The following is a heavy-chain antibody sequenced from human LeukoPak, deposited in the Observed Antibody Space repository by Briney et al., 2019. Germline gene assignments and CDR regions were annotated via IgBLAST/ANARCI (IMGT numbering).Heavy chain of an antibody. D-gene: IGHD3-10*01. CDR2: ISWNSGSI. J-gene: IGHJ4*02. V-gene: IGHV3-9*01. Sequence: GGSLRFSCAASGFTFSSYAMSWVRQAPGKDLEWVSGISWNSGSIGYADSVKGRFTISRDNAKNSLYLQMNSLRAEDTALYYCAKANGITMVRGVISPFDYWGQGTLVTVSS. CDR3: AKANGITMVRGVISPFDY. CDR1: GFTFSSYA.